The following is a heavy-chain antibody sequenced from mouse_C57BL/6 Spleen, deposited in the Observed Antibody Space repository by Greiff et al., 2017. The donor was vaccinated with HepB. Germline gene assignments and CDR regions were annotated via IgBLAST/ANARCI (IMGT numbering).Heavy chain of an antibody. V-gene: IGHV1-22*01. D-gene: IGHD2-1*01. Sequence: EVQLQQSGPELVKPGASVKMSCKASGYTFTDYNMHWVKQSHGKSLEWIGYINPNNGGTSYNQKFKGKATLTVNKSSSTAYMELRSLTSEDSAVYYCARGNYGNFPWFAYWGQGTLVTVSA. CDR2: INPNNGGT. CDR1: GYTFTDYN. J-gene: IGHJ3*01. CDR3: ARGNYGNFPWFAY.